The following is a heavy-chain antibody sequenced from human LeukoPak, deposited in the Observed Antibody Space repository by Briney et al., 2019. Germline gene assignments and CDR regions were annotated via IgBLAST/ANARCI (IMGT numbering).Heavy chain of an antibody. V-gene: IGHV3-53*01. Sequence: GGSLRLSCAASGFTVSSYYMSWVRQAPGKGLEGVSVIYSGGSTYYADSVKGRSTISRDNSKNTLYLQMNSLRAEDTAVYYCARDEMVTFGGVIVPGYFDYWGQGTLVTVSS. D-gene: IGHD3-16*02. CDR2: IYSGGST. J-gene: IGHJ4*02. CDR1: GFTVSSYY. CDR3: ARDEMVTFGGVIVPGYFDY.